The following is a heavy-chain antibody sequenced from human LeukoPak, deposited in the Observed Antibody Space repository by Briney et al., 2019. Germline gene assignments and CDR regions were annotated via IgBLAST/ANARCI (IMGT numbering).Heavy chain of an antibody. V-gene: IGHV3-30-3*01. CDR3: ARVVKIDY. Sequence: GGSLRLSCAASGFTFSSYAMHWVRQAPGKGLEWVAVISYDGSNKYYADSVKGRFTISRDNSKNTLYLQMNSLRAEDTAVYYCARVVKIDYWGQGTLVTVSS. CDR1: GFTFSSYA. CDR2: ISYDGSNK. J-gene: IGHJ4*02. D-gene: IGHD3-22*01.